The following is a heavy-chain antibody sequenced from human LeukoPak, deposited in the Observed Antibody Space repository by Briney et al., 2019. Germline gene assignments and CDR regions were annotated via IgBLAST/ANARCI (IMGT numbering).Heavy chain of an antibody. CDR2: IYYSGSA. J-gene: IGHJ4*02. D-gene: IGHD1-26*01. V-gene: IGHV4-59*01. CDR1: GGSISSYY. CDR3: AREAGSYSSYYFDY. Sequence: SETLSLTCTVSGGSISSYYWSWIRQPPGKGLEWIGYIYYSGSANYNPSLKSRVTISVDTSKNQFSLKLSSVTAADTAVYYCAREAGSYSSYYFDYWGQGSLVTVSS.